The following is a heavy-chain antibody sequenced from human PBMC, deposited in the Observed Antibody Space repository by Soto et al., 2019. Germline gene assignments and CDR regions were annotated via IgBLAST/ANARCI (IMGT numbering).Heavy chain of an antibody. Sequence: QVQLQESGPGLVKPSGTLSLTCAVSGGSISSSNWWSWVRQPPGKGLEWIGEIYHSGSTNYNPSLKSRVTISVDKSKNQFSLKLSSVPAADTAVYYCARTPIVVVTAIPGGWYFDLWGRGTLVTVSS. CDR3: ARTPIVVVTAIPGGWYFDL. D-gene: IGHD2-21*02. J-gene: IGHJ2*01. CDR2: IYHSGST. CDR1: GGSISSSNW. V-gene: IGHV4-4*02.